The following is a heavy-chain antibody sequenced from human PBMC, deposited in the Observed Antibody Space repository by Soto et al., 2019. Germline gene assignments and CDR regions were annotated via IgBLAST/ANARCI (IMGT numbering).Heavy chain of an antibody. V-gene: IGHV4-59*01. CDR2: FCYTGST. CDR3: AKSHYDSSGYYIIDH. CDR1: VGSISVSC. J-gene: IGHJ5*02. Sequence: SEILSVTCIVSVGSISVSCWSGVRQSPGKGLEWIGYFCYTGSTNYNPSLKSRVTISVDRSKTQCSLNLTSVTAADTAVYYCAKSHYDSSGYYIIDHWGQGTLVTVSS. D-gene: IGHD3-22*01.